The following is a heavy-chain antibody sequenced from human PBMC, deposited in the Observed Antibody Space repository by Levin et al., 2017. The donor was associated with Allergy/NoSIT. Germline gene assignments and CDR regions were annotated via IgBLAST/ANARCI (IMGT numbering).Heavy chain of an antibody. Sequence: SQTLSLTCAVYGGSFSGYYWSWIRQPPGKGLEWIGEINHSGSTNYNPSLKSRVTISVDTSKNQFSLKLSSVTAADTAVYYCAREGGGYGDFGWDWGQGTLVTVSS. J-gene: IGHJ4*02. D-gene: IGHD4-17*01. CDR3: AREGGGYGDFGWD. CDR2: INHSGST. V-gene: IGHV4-34*01. CDR1: GGSFSGYY.